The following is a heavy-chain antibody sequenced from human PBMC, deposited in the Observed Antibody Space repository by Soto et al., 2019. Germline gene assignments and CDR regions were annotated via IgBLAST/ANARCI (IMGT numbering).Heavy chain of an antibody. J-gene: IGHJ6*02. D-gene: IGHD3-9*01. Sequence: ASVKVSCKASGYTFTGYYMHWVRQAPGQGLEWMGWINPNSGGTNYAQKFQGWVTMTRDTSISTAYMELSRLRSDDTAVYYCARSIDYDILTGYSHYYYYGMDVWGQGTTVTVSS. CDR2: INPNSGGT. CDR3: ARSIDYDILTGYSHYYYYGMDV. CDR1: GYTFTGYY. V-gene: IGHV1-2*04.